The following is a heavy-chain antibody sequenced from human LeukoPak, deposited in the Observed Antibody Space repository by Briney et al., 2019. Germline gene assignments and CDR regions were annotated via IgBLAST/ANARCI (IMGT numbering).Heavy chain of an antibody. Sequence: SETLSLTCTVSGGSISSYYWSGLRQPPGKGLEWLGSIYYSGSTYYTPSLKSRVTISVDTSKTQFSLKLSSVTAADTAVYYCARPSRSGSYYSAPFDYWGQGTLVTVSS. CDR1: GGSISSYY. J-gene: IGHJ4*02. CDR3: ARPSRSGSYYSAPFDY. D-gene: IGHD3-10*01. V-gene: IGHV4-39*01. CDR2: IYYSGST.